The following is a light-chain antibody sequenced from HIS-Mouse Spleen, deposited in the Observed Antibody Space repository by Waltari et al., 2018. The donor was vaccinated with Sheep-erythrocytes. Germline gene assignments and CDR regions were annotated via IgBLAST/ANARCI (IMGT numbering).Light chain of an antibody. J-gene: IGLJ1*01. CDR1: SSDVGGYNY. CDR3: CSYAGSYNHV. Sequence: QSALTQPRSVSGSPGPSVTISCPGTSSDVGGYNYTPWYQQHPGKAPKLMIYDVSKRPSGVPDRFSGSKSGNTASLTISGLQAEDEADYYCCSYAGSYNHVFATGTKVTVL. CDR2: DVS. V-gene: IGLV2-11*01.